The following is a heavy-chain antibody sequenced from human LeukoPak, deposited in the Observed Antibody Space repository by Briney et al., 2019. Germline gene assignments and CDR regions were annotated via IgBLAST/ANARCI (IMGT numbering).Heavy chain of an antibody. CDR2: ITWDGGST. Sequence: GGSLRLSCAASGFAFDDYTMHWVRQAPGKGLEWVSLITWDGGSTYYADSVKGRFTISRDNSKNSLYLQMNSLRTEDTALYYCAKGKNTGSYLSHVDYWGQGTLVTVSS. J-gene: IGHJ4*02. V-gene: IGHV3-43*01. D-gene: IGHD3-10*01. CDR1: GFAFDDYT. CDR3: AKGKNTGSYLSHVDY.